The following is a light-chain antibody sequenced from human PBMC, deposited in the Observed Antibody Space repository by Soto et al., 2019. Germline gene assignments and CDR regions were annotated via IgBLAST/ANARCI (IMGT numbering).Light chain of an antibody. CDR1: SSDVGSYDY. Sequence: QSALTQPASVSGSPGQSITISCTGTSSDVGSYDYVCWYQHHPGKGPKLMIYDVTYRPSGVSNRFSGAKSGNTASLTISGLQTEDEADYYCSSYTTSNTLAFGGGTKVTVL. CDR3: SSYTTSNTLA. CDR2: DVT. V-gene: IGLV2-14*03. J-gene: IGLJ2*01.